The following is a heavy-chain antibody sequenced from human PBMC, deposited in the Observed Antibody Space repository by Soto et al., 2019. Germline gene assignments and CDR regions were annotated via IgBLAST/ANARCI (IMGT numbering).Heavy chain of an antibody. Sequence: GGSLRLSCAASGFTFSSYAMSWVRQAPGKGLEWVSAISGSGGSTYYADSVKGRFTISRDNSKNTLYLQMNSLRAEDTAVYYCAKDLHDYGDYDYYFDYWGQGTLVTVSS. CDR2: ISGSGGST. J-gene: IGHJ4*02. D-gene: IGHD4-17*01. CDR3: AKDLHDYGDYDYYFDY. V-gene: IGHV3-23*01. CDR1: GFTFSSYA.